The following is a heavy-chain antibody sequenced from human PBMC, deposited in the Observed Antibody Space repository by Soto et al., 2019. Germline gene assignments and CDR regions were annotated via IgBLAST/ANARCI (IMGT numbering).Heavy chain of an antibody. CDR3: ARRWGAAVDY. CDR2: IYYSGST. V-gene: IGHV4-59*08. D-gene: IGHD1-26*01. Sequence: QVQLQESGPGLVKPSETLSLTCTVSGGSISSYYWSWIRQPPGKGLEWIGYIYYSGSTNYNASLKRRVPISVDTPKNQFSLKLSSVTAADTAVYYCARRWGAAVDYWGQGTLVTVSS. J-gene: IGHJ4*02. CDR1: GGSISSYY.